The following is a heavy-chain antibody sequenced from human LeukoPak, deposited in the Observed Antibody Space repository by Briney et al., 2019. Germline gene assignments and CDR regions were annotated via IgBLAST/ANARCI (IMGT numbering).Heavy chain of an antibody. D-gene: IGHD3-3*01. Sequence: GSLRLSCTASGFTFGDYAMSWVRQAPGKGLEWVGFIRSKAYGGTTEYAASVIGRFTISRDDSKSIAYLQMNSLKTEDTAVYYCIVRGFEGYYDFWSGYPPLDYWGQGTLVTVSS. V-gene: IGHV3-49*04. CDR1: GFTFGDYA. CDR2: IRSKAYGGTT. CDR3: IVRGFEGYYDFWSGYPPLDY. J-gene: IGHJ4*02.